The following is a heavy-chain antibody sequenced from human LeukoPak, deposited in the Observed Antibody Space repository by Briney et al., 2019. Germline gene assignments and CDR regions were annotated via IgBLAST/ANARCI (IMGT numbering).Heavy chain of an antibody. CDR1: GGSISSYY. CDR3: ARLGIVVVPAAISAGQDYYYYYYMDV. Sequence: SETLSLTCTVSGGSISSYYWSWIRQPAGKGLEWIGRIYTSGSTNYNPSLKSRVTMSVDTSKNQFPLKLSSVTAADTAVYYCARLGIVVVPAAISAGQDYYYYYYMDVWGKGTTVTVSS. V-gene: IGHV4-4*07. CDR2: IYTSGST. D-gene: IGHD2-2*03. J-gene: IGHJ6*03.